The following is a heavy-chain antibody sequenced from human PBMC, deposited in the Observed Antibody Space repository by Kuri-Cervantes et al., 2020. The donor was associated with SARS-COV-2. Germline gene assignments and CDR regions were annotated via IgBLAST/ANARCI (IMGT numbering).Heavy chain of an antibody. CDR3: ARGVVPAAIRYYYYYYYMDV. J-gene: IGHJ6*03. CDR1: GFTFSSYW. Sequence: GGSLRRLSCAASGFTFSSYWMSWVRQAPGKGLEWVANIKQDGSEKYYVDSVKGRFTISRDNAKNSLYLQMNSLRAEDTAVYYCARGVVPAAIRYYYYYYYMDVWGKGTTVTVSS. CDR2: IKQDGSEK. V-gene: IGHV3-7*04. D-gene: IGHD2-2*02.